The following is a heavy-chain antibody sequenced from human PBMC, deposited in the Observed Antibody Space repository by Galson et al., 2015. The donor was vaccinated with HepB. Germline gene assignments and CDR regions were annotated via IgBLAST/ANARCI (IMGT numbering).Heavy chain of an antibody. CDR1: GGSISSSSYY. CDR2: IYYSGST. CDR3: AGTPHSSSWYDYYYYGMDV. Sequence: ETLSLTCTVSGGSISSSSYYWGWIRQPPGKGLEWIGSIYYSGSTYYNPSLKSRVTISVDTSKNQFSLKLSSVTAADTAVYYCAGTPHSSSWYDYYYYGMDVWGQGTTVTVSS. J-gene: IGHJ6*02. D-gene: IGHD6-13*01. V-gene: IGHV4-39*01.